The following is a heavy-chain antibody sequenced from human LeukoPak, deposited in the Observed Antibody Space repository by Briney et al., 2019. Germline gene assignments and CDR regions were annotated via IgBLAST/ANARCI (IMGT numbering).Heavy chain of an antibody. J-gene: IGHJ4*02. Sequence: GGSLRLSCAASGFAFSDYVMDWVRQAPGKGLEWVSSISVRGDRTYYPDSVKGRFTISRDNSKHMLYLQMNTLRADDTAIYYCAKDRDYGGNSRGIDYFNYWGQRTLVTVSS. D-gene: IGHD4-23*01. CDR1: GFAFSDYV. CDR3: AKDRDYGGNSRGIDYFNY. CDR2: ISVRGDRT. V-gene: IGHV3-23*01.